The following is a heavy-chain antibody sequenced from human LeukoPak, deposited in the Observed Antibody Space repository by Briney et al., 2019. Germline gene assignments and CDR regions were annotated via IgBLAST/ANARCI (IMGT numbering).Heavy chain of an antibody. CDR1: GFTVSNNY. CDR2: IYRDGST. D-gene: IGHD5-12*01. Sequence: GGSLRLSCAASGFTVSNNYMSWVRQAPGKGLEWVSVIYRDGSTYYADSVKGRFTISRDNSKNTLYLQMDSLRAEDTAVYYCARDSSGYDYYWGQGTLVTVSS. J-gene: IGHJ4*02. CDR3: ARDSSGYDYY. V-gene: IGHV3-66*01.